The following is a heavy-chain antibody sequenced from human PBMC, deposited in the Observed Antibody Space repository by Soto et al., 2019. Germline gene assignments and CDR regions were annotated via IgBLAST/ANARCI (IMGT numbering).Heavy chain of an antibody. V-gene: IGHV3-48*02. D-gene: IGHD3-22*01. CDR2: ISSSSSTI. Sequence: GSLRLSCAASGFTFSSYSMNWVRQAPGKGLEWVSYISSSSSTIYYADSVKGRLTISRDNAKNSLYLQMNSLRDEDTAVYYCASRGYYDSSGYKYFQHCGQGTLVTVSS. CDR1: GFTFSSYS. J-gene: IGHJ1*01. CDR3: ASRGYYDSSGYKYFQH.